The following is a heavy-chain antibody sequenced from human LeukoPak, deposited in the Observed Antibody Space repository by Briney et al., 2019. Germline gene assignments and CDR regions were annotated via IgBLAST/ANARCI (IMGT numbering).Heavy chain of an antibody. V-gene: IGHV1-46*01. J-gene: IGHJ4*02. CDR2: INPSGGST. CDR1: GYTFTSYY. D-gene: IGHD2-2*01. CDR3: ARGQIVVVPPQLNVDY. Sequence: ASVKVSCKASGYTFTSYYMHWVRQAPGQELEWMGIINPSGGSTSYAQKFQGRVTMTRDTSTSTVYMELSSLRSEDTAVYYCARGQIVVVPPQLNVDYWGQGTLVTVSS.